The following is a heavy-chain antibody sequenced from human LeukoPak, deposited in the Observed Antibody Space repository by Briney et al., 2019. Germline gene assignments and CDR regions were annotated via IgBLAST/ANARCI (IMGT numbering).Heavy chain of an antibody. CDR1: GFTFSSYW. D-gene: IGHD3-22*01. CDR2: IKQDGSEK. V-gene: IGHV3-7*01. J-gene: IGHJ5*02. Sequence: GGSLRLSCAASGFTFSSYWMSWVRQAPGKWLEWVANIKQDGSEKYYVDSVKGRFTISRDNAKNSLYLQMNSLRAGDTAVYYCARVVSYYDSHNWFDPWGQGTLVTVSS. CDR3: ARVVSYYDSHNWFDP.